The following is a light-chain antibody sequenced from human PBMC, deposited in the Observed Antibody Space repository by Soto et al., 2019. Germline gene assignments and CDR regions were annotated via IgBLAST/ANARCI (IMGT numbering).Light chain of an antibody. J-gene: IGKJ1*01. Sequence: DIVMAQSPDSLAVSLGERATINCKSSQSILYSSNNRNYLAWYQQKPGQPPKLLIYWASTREPGVPDRFSGSGSGTDFTLTINSLQAEDVAVYYCQQYYSTLWTFGQGTKVEIK. CDR3: QQYYSTLWT. CDR2: WAS. CDR1: QSILYSSNNRNY. V-gene: IGKV4-1*01.